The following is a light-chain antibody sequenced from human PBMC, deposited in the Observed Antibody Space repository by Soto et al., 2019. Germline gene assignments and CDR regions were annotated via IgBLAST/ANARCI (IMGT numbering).Light chain of an antibody. CDR2: GAS. V-gene: IGKV3-15*01. CDR3: QQRSNWLT. Sequence: EIVMTQSPTTLSVSPGERATLSCRASQSVSSNLAWYQQKPGQAPRLLIYGASTRATGIPARFSGSGSGTEFTLTISSLQPEDFALYYCQQRSNWLTFGGGTKVDIK. CDR1: QSVSSN. J-gene: IGKJ4*01.